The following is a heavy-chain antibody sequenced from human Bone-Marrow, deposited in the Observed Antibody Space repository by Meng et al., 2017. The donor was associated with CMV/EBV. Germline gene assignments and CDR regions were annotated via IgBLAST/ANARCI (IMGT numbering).Heavy chain of an antibody. J-gene: IGHJ4*02. D-gene: IGHD6-6*01. CDR1: GDTFTSYD. V-gene: IGHV1-8*01. CDR2: VSPNSGNT. Sequence: KASGDTFTSYDINWVRQATGQGFEWMGWVSPNSGNTGYAPKFQGRVTMTGNTSISTAYMELSSLRSDDTAVYFCARAAHYSSSLYFDYWGQGALVTVSS. CDR3: ARAAHYSSSLYFDY.